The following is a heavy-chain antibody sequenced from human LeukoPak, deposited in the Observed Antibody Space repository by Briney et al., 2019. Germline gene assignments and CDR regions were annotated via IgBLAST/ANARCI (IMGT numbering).Heavy chain of an antibody. J-gene: IGHJ6*02. Sequence: GGSLGLSCAACGFTFSNYAMSWVRGAPGKGLEWVANIKQDGSEKYYVDSVKGRFTISRDNAKNSLYLQMNSLRAEDTAVYYCARDYGDPGYYYCGMDVWGQGTRVSVPS. CDR3: ARDYGDPGYYYCGMDV. V-gene: IGHV3-7*01. D-gene: IGHD4-17*01. CDR1: GFTFSNYA. CDR2: IKQDGSEK.